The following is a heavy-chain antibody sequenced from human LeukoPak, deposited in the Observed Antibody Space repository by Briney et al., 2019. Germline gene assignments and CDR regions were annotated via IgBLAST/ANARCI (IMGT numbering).Heavy chain of an antibody. Sequence: SETLSLTCAVSGGSISSSNWWNWVRQPPGRGLEWIGEIYHSGSTNYNPSLKSRVTISVDKSKNQVSLKLSSVTAADTAVYYCARGPGYYYYYYMDVWGKGTTVTVSS. CDR2: IYHSGST. V-gene: IGHV4-4*02. CDR3: ARGPGYYYYYYMDV. CDR1: GGSISSSNW. J-gene: IGHJ6*03.